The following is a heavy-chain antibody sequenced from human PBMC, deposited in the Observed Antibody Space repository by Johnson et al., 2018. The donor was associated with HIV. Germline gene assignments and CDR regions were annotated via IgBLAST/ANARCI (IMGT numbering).Heavy chain of an antibody. J-gene: IGHJ3*02. CDR1: GFTFSSYA. D-gene: IGHD6-19*01. V-gene: IGHV3-30*04. CDR2: ISYDGSNK. Sequence: VHLVESGGGVVQPGRSLRLSCAASGFTFSSYAMHWVRQAPGKGLEWVAVISYDGSNKYYADSVKGRFTISRDNSKNTLYLQMNSLRAEDTAVYYCARGIAVSNWVDIWGQGTMVTVSS. CDR3: ARGIAVSNWVDI.